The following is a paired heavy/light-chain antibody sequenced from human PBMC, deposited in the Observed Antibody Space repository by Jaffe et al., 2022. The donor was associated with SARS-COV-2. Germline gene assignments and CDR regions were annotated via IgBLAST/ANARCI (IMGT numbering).Heavy chain of an antibody. Sequence: EVQLLESGGGLVQPGGSLRLSCTASGFSFSTCAMGWVRQAPGKGLEWVSALSRGGGATSYADSVKGRFAISRDNSRNTLHLQMNSLRAEDTAIYYCAKGSASDEYYFDYWGQGILVTVSS. V-gene: IGHV3-23*01. CDR3: AKGSASDEYYFDY. CDR2: LSRGGGAT. J-gene: IGHJ4*02. D-gene: IGHD2-15*01. CDR1: GFSFSTCA.
Light chain of an antibody. J-gene: IGLJ3*02. CDR1: SGYSNYK. Sequence: QPVLTQPPSASASLGASVTLTCTLSSGYSNYKVDWYQQRPGKGPRFVMRVGASEIVGSKGDGIPDRFSVLGSGLNRYLTIKNIQEEDESDYYCGADHGSGTDFVRWVFGGGTKLTVL. CDR3: GADHGSGTDFVRWV. V-gene: IGLV9-49*01. CDR2: VGASEIVG.